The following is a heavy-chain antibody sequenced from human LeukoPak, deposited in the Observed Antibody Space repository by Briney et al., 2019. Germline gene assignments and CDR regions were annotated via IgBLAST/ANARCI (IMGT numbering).Heavy chain of an antibody. CDR3: ARGLGRSGNRAFDI. Sequence: PSETLSLTCTVSGGSISSYYWSWIRQPAGKGLEWIGRIYTSGSTNYNPSLKSRVTMSVDTSKNQFSLKLSSVTAADTAVYYCARGLGRSGNRAFDIWGQGTMVTVSS. CDR2: IYTSGST. D-gene: IGHD3-10*01. V-gene: IGHV4-4*07. J-gene: IGHJ3*02. CDR1: GGSISSYY.